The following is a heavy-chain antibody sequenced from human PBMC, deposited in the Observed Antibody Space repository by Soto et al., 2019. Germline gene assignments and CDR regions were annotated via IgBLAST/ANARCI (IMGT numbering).Heavy chain of an antibody. CDR3: TRLVLDRAVDGFDY. CDR2: IRNKGNGYAT. V-gene: IGHV3-73*01. D-gene: IGHD5-18*01. CDR1: GFTFSGSA. J-gene: IGHJ4*02. Sequence: GGSLRLSCAASGFTFSGSAMHWVRQTSGKGLEWVGRIRNKGNGYATEYIASVKGRFIISRDDSKNTAYLQMSSLKTEDTAVYYCTRLVLDRAVDGFDYWGQGTLVTVSS.